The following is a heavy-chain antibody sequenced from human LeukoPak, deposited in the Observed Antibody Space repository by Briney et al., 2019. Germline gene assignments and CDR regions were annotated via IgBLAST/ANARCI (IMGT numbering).Heavy chain of an antibody. CDR1: GFTFSSYA. J-gene: IGHJ5*02. CDR2: ISYDGSNK. V-gene: IGHV3-30-3*01. D-gene: IGHD6-6*01. CDR3: ARDRSSIAARPGWFDP. Sequence: PGGSLRLSCAASGFTFSSYAMHWVRQAPGKGLEWVAVISYDGSNKYYADSVKGRFTISRDNSKNTLYLQMNSLRAEDTAVYYCARDRSSIAARPGWFDPWGQGTLVTVSS.